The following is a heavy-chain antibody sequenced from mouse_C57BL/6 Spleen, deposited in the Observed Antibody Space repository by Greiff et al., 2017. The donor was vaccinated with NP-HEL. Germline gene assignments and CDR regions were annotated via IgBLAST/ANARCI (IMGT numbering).Heavy chain of an antibody. J-gene: IGHJ2*01. V-gene: IGHV1-82*01. CDR2: IFPGDVDT. CDR3: ARGDYYGSSYDFDY. D-gene: IGHD1-1*01. Sequence: VQLQQSGPELVKPGASVKISCKASGYAFSSSWMNWVKQRPGKGLEWIGRIFPGDVDTNSNGMFKGKATLTADKSSSTAYMQRRSRTSEDSSVDFGARGDYYGSSYDFDYWGQGTTSTVSS. CDR1: GYAFSSSW.